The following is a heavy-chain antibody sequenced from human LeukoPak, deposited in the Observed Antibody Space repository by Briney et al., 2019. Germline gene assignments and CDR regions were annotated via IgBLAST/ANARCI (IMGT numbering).Heavy chain of an antibody. CDR1: GGSISSYY. D-gene: IGHD6-6*01. CDR2: IYTSGST. Sequence: SETLSLTCTVSGGSISSYYWSWIRQPAGKGLEWIGRIYTSGSTNYNPSLKSRVTISVDTSKNQFSLKLNSVTAADTAVYYCARLRAARRGNYYYYYMDVWGKGTTVTVSS. J-gene: IGHJ6*03. V-gene: IGHV4-4*07. CDR3: ARLRAARRGNYYYYYMDV.